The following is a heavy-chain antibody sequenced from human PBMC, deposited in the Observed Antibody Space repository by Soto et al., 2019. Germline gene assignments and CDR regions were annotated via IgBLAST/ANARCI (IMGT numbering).Heavy chain of an antibody. CDR1: GFAFSTSD. J-gene: IGHJ6*02. V-gene: IGHV3-23*01. Sequence: PGGSLRLSCAAAGFAFSTSDMTWVRQAPGKGLEWVSVISGSGGSSYYAASVKGRFTISRDNSKNTLFLQMNGLRAEDTAVYYCAKVTKRAAAGRYEYYKYGMDVWGQGTTVTVSS. D-gene: IGHD6-13*01. CDR2: ISGSGGSS. CDR3: AKVTKRAAAGRYEYYKYGMDV.